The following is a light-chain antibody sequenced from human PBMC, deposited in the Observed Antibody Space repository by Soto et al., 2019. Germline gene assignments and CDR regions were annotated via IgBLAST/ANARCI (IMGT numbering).Light chain of an antibody. J-gene: IGKJ4*01. CDR2: KAS. CDR3: QQYNSNPLT. CDR1: RSISAW. V-gene: IGKV1-5*03. Sequence: DIQMTQSPSTLSASLGDRVTITCRASRSISAWLAWYQLKPGKAPKLLIYKASTLKTGVPSRFSGSGSGTEFTLTISNLQPDDFVTYYCQQYNSNPLTFGGGTKVEIK.